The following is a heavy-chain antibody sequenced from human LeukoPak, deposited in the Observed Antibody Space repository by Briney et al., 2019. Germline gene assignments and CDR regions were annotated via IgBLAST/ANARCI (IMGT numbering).Heavy chain of an antibody. V-gene: IGHV1-2*02. CDR2: INPNSGGT. Sequence: ASVKVSCKASGYTFTGYYMHWLRQAPGQGLEWMGWINPNSGGTNYAQKFQGRVTMTRDTSISTAYMELSRLRSDDTAVYYCARAQGDPRPDYYMDVWGKGTTVTVSS. D-gene: IGHD3-16*01. CDR3: ARAQGDPRPDYYMDV. CDR1: GYTFTGYY. J-gene: IGHJ6*03.